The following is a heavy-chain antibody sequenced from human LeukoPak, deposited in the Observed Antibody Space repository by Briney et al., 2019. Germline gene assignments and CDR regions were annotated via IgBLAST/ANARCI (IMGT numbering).Heavy chain of an antibody. D-gene: IGHD3-16*01. J-gene: IGHJ5*02. Sequence: AETLTLTCTVSGGSISSYYWNWIRQTPGKGLEWIGYIYYSGSTKYNPSLKCRVTISVDTSKNQFSLNLTSVTAADTAVYYCARFTPQGYGWGGYNRFDPWGQGTLVTVSS. CDR3: ARFTPQGYGWGGYNRFDP. V-gene: IGHV4-59*01. CDR1: GGSISSYY. CDR2: IYYSGST.